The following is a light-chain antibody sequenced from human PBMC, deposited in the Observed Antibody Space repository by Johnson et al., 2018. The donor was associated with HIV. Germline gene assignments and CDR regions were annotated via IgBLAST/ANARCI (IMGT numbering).Light chain of an antibody. V-gene: IGLV1-51*02. CDR2: ENN. CDR1: SSNIGNNY. CDR3: GTWDSSLRVGF. J-gene: IGLJ1*01. Sequence: QSVLTQPPSVSAAPGQKVTISCSGSSSNIGNNYVSWYQQLPGTAPKLLIYENNKRPSGIPYRFSGSKSGTSATLGITGLQTGDEADYYCGTWDSSLRVGFFGTGTKVTVL.